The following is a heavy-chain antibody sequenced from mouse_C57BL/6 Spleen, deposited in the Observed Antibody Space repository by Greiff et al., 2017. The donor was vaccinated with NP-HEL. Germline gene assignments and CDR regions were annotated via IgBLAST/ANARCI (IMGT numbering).Heavy chain of an antibody. CDR1: GFTFSSYA. D-gene: IGHD3-2*02. CDR2: ISDGGSYT. J-gene: IGHJ2*01. Sequence: EVHLVESGGGLVKPGGSLKLSCAASGFTFSSYAMSWVRQTPEKRLEWVATISDGGSYTYYPDNVKGRFTISRDNAKNNLYLQMSHLKSEDTAMYYCARGGQLRLLYYFDYWGQGTTLTVSS. CDR3: ARGGQLRLLYYFDY. V-gene: IGHV5-4*01.